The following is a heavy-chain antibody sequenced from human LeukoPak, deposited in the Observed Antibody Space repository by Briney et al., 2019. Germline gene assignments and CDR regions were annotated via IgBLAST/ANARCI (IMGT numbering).Heavy chain of an antibody. CDR3: ARDLNPDVDTPYFDY. V-gene: IGHV3-30*02. CDR1: GFTFSNYG. J-gene: IGHJ4*02. CDR2: IRYDGSDK. Sequence: GGSLRLSCAASGFTFSNYGMHWVRQAPGKGLEWVAFIRYDGSDKYYADSVKGRFTMSRDNSKNTLYLQMNSLRAEDTAVYYCARDLNPDVDTPYFDYWGQGTLVTVSS. D-gene: IGHD5-18*01.